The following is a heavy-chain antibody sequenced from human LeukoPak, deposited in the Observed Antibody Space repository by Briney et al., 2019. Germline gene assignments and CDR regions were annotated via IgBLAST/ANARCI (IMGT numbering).Heavy chain of an antibody. CDR1: GFTVSSNY. Sequence: GGSLRLSCAASGFTVSSNYMSWVRQAPGKGLEWVSAISGSGGSTYYADSVKGRFTISRDNSKNTLYLQMNSLRAEDTAVYYRAKLLYYYDSSQPYWGQGTLVTVSS. D-gene: IGHD3-22*01. J-gene: IGHJ4*02. CDR3: AKLLYYYDSSQPY. CDR2: ISGSGGST. V-gene: IGHV3-23*01.